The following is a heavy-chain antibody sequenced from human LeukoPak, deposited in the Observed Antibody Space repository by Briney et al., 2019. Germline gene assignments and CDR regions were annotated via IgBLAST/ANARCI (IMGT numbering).Heavy chain of an antibody. V-gene: IGHV4-59*08. CDR1: GGSISSYY. Sequence: PSETLSLTCTVSGGSISSYYWSWVRQPPGKGLEWIGYIDFSGSTNHNPSLKSRVTILVDTSKKQVSLNLSSVTAADTAVYFCARHAGGYSFDYWGQGTLVTVSS. CDR3: ARHAGGYSFDY. CDR2: IDFSGST. D-gene: IGHD5-18*01. J-gene: IGHJ4*02.